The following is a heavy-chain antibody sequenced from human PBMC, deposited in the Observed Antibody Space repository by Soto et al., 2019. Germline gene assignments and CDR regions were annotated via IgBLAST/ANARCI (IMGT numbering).Heavy chain of an antibody. V-gene: IGHV3-23*01. CDR2: ISGSGGST. CDR3: AKFYGGNSAHTYTIDP. Sequence: EVQLLESGGGLVQPGGSLRLSCAASGFTFSTYAMSWVRQAPGKGLEWVSTISGSGGSTHYADSVKGRFTISRDNSKNTLYLQMNSLRAEDTAVYYCAKFYGGNSAHTYTIDPWGQGTLVTVSP. CDR1: GFTFSTYA. D-gene: IGHD2-21*02. J-gene: IGHJ5*02.